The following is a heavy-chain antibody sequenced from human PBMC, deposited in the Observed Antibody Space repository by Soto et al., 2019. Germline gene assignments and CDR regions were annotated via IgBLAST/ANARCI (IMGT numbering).Heavy chain of an antibody. Sequence: PSETLSLTCAVYGGSFSGYYWSWIRQPPGKGLEWIGEINHSGSTNYNPSLKSRVTISVDTSKNQFSLKLSSVTAADTAVYYCARVRAERITIFGVVSQGYYYGMDVWGQGTTVTVSS. CDR2: INHSGST. CDR3: ARVRAERITIFGVVSQGYYYGMDV. J-gene: IGHJ6*02. CDR1: GGSFSGYY. D-gene: IGHD3-3*01. V-gene: IGHV4-34*01.